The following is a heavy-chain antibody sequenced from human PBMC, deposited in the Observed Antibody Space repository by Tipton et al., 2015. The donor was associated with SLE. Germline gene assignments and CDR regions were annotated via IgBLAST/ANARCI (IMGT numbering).Heavy chain of an antibody. J-gene: IGHJ4*02. CDR3: ARAGILTGYYPYFDY. Sequence: TLSLTCAVYGGSFSGYYWSWIRQSPEKGLECIGEVNHSGSTNYNPSLKSRLTITVDTSKNQFSLRLNSVTAADTAVYYCARAGILTGYYPYFDYWGQGTLVTVSS. CDR1: GGSFSGYY. CDR2: VNHSGST. V-gene: IGHV4-34*01. D-gene: IGHD3-9*01.